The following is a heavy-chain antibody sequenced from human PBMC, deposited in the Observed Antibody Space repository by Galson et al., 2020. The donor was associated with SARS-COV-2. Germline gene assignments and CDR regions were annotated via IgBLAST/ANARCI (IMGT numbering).Heavy chain of an antibody. J-gene: IGHJ5*02. D-gene: IGHD3-3*01. CDR2: IYTSGST. Sequence: SETLSLTCTVSGGSISSGSYYWSWIRQPAGKGLERIGRIYTSGSTNYNPSLKSRVTISVDTSKNQFSLKLSSVTAADTAVYYCARDRHLGVVIAWFDPWGQGTLVTVSS. CDR3: ARDRHLGVVIAWFDP. CDR1: GGSISSGSYY. V-gene: IGHV4-61*02.